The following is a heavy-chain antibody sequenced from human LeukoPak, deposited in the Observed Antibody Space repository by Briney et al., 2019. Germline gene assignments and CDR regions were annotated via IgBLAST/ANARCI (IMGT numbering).Heavy chain of an antibody. CDR1: GFTFFNFP. Sequence: GGSLRLSCAASGFTFFNFPMNWVRKAPGKGLEWVSHIRTDGTITYADSVKGRFTISRDNSKNTLYLQMNSLRAEDTAVYYCATYTGIVGASRGNFDYWGQGTLVTVSS. J-gene: IGHJ4*02. CDR2: IRTDGTI. V-gene: IGHV3-23*01. D-gene: IGHD1-26*01. CDR3: ATYTGIVGASRGNFDY.